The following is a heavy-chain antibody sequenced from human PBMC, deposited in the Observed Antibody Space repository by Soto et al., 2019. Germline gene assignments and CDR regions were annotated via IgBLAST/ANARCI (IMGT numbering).Heavy chain of an antibody. CDR1: GFTFSSYA. J-gene: IGHJ3*02. CDR3: ARKERATFAFDI. CDR2: IPYDGSNK. V-gene: IGHV3-30-3*01. Sequence: GGSLRLSCAASGFTFSSYAMHWVRQAPGKGLEWVAVIPYDGSNKYYADSVKGRFTISRDNSKNTLYLQMNSLRAEDTAVYYCARKERATFAFDIWGQGTMVTVSS. D-gene: IGHD1-26*01.